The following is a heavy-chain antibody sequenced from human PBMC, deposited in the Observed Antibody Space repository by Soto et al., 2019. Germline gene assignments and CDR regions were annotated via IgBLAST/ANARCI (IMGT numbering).Heavy chain of an antibody. V-gene: IGHV3-74*01. D-gene: IGHD2-8*02. CDR3: AKSTGGTANGMGV. Sequence: GGSLRLSCAASGFTFSSYWMHWVRQAPGKGLVWVSRINSDGSSTSYADSVKGRFTISRDNAKNSLYLQMNSLRAEDTALYYCAKSTGGTANGMGVWGQGTTVTVSS. CDR2: INSDGSST. J-gene: IGHJ6*02. CDR1: GFTFSSYW.